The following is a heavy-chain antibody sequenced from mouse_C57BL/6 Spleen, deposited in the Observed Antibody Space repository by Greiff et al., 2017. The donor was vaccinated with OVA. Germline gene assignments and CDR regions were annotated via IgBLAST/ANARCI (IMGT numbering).Heavy chain of an antibody. V-gene: IGHV10-1*01. CDR3: VRQYGNSPAY. Sequence: EVKLVESGGGLVQPKGSLKLSCAASGFSFNTYAMNWVRQAPGKGLEWVARIRSKSNNYATYYADSVKDRFTISRDDSESMLYLQMNNLKTEDTAMYYCVRQYGNSPAYWGQGTLVTVSA. CDR2: IRSKSNNYAT. J-gene: IGHJ3*01. D-gene: IGHD2-1*01. CDR1: GFSFNTYA.